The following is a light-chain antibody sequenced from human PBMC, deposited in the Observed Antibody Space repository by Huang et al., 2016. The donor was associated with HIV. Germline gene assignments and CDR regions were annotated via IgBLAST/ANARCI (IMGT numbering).Light chain of an antibody. CDR3: QQSYSTPD. CDR1: QSISSY. J-gene: IGKJ4*01. Sequence: DIQMTQSPSSLSASVGDRVTITCRASQSISSYLNWYQQKPGKAPKLLIYAASSLQSGVPSRVSGSGSGTEFTLTISSLQPEDFATYYCQQSYSTPDFGGGTKVEIK. CDR2: AAS. V-gene: IGKV1-39*01.